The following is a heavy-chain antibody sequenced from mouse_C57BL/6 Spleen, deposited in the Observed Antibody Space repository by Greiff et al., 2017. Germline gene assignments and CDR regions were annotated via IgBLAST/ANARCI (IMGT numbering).Heavy chain of an antibody. D-gene: IGHD1-1*01. CDR2: ISDGGSYT. V-gene: IGHV5-4*01. J-gene: IGHJ2*01. CDR3: ARLNYYGSSYYFDY. CDR1: GFTFSSYA. Sequence: EVQLVESGGGLVKPGGSLKLSCAASGFTFSSYAMSWVRQTPEKRLEWVATISDGGSYTYYPDNVKGRFTISRDNAKNNLYLQMSHLKSEDTAMXYCARLNYYGSSYYFDYWGQGTTLTVSS.